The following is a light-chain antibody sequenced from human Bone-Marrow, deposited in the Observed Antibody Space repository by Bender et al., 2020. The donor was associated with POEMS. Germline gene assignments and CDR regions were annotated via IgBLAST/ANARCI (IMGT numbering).Light chain of an antibody. CDR2: DDS. CDR3: CSYADTYTLDII. V-gene: IGLV3-21*03. CDR1: NIRSRP. Sequence: SYVLTQPPSVSVAPGKTARITCAGDNIRSRPVHWYQHKRGQAPVVVVNDDSNRPSGVPDRFSGSKSGNTASLTISGLQADDEADYYCCSYADTYTLDIIFGGGTKLTVL. J-gene: IGLJ2*01.